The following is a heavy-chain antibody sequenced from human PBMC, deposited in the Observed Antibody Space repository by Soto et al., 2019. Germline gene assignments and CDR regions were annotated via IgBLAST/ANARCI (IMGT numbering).Heavy chain of an antibody. D-gene: IGHD2-15*01. J-gene: IGHJ5*02. CDR2: IIPIFGTA. CDR3: SREGCSGGSCYSDYNWFDP. CDR1: GGTFSSYA. V-gene: IGHV1-69*01. Sequence: QVQLVQSGAEVKKPGSSVKVSCKASGGTFSSYAISWVRQAPGQGLEWMGGIIPIFGTANYAQKFQGRVTITADESTSTAYMELSSLRSEDTAVYYCSREGCSGGSCYSDYNWFDPWVQGTLVTVSS.